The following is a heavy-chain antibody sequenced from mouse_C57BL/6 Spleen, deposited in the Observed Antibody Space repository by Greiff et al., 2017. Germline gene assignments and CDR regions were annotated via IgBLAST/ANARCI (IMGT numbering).Heavy chain of an antibody. CDR3: ARGIYYGYDDY. CDR1: GYAFSSYW. CDR2: IYPGDGDT. Sequence: QVQLKQSGAELVKPGASVKISCKASGYAFSSYWMNWVKLRPGKGLEWIGQIYPGDGDTNYNGKFKGKATLTADKSSSTAYMQLSSLTSEDSAVYFCARGIYYGYDDYWGQGTTLTVSS. V-gene: IGHV1-80*01. J-gene: IGHJ2*01. D-gene: IGHD2-2*01.